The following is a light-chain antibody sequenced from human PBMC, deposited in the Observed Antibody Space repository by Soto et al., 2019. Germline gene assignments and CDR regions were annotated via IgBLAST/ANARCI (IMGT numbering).Light chain of an antibody. CDR3: QQYGTSEII. V-gene: IGKV3-20*01. Sequence: EIVMTQSPAPLSVSPGERVTPSCRASQSLTRNLAWYQQKPGQAPRLLIYDTSSRATGVPDRYSASGSGTDFTLTISRLEPEDFAVFFCQQYGTSEIIFGQGTRLEIK. J-gene: IGKJ5*01. CDR1: QSLTRN. CDR2: DTS.